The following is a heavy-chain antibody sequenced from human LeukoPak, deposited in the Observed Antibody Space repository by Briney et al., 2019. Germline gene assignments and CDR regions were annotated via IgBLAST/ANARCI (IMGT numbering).Heavy chain of an antibody. CDR2: ISSSSSTI. V-gene: IGHV3-48*01. J-gene: IGHJ4*02. CDR1: GFTFSSYS. Sequence: GGSLRLSCAASGFTFSSYSMNWVRQAPGKGLEWVSYISSSSSTIYYADSVKGRFTISRDNAKNSLYLQMNSLRAEDTAVYYCARELYDSSGLDYYFDYWGQGTLVTVSS. D-gene: IGHD3-22*01. CDR3: ARELYDSSGLDYYFDY.